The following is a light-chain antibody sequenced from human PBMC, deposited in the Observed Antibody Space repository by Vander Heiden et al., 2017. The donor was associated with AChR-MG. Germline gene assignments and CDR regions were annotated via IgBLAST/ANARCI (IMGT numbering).Light chain of an antibody. CDR2: DKI. CDR3: QVWDGGSWL. V-gene: IGLV3-21*02. CDR1: NIGRTG. J-gene: IGLJ2*01. Sequence: SYFLTQPPSVSVAPGQAAMITCGGNNIGRTGVHWYQQKPGQAPVLCRYDKIDRPPGVPERLSGSISDNTATLTISRVEAGDGAYYYCQVWDGGSWLFGGGTNLTVL.